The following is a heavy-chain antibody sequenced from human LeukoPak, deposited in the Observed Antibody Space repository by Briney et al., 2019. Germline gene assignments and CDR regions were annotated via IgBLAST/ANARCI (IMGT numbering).Heavy chain of an antibody. Sequence: GGSLSLSCAPSGFTFSNYAITWVRQAPGKGLEWVSVISGSGGSIYYADSVKGRFTISRDNSKNTLYLQMNSLRGEDTAVFYCAKALRGATRTLMDYWGQGTLVTVSS. CDR1: GFTFSNYA. D-gene: IGHD1-26*01. CDR2: ISGSGGSI. J-gene: IGHJ4*02. CDR3: AKALRGATRTLMDY. V-gene: IGHV3-23*01.